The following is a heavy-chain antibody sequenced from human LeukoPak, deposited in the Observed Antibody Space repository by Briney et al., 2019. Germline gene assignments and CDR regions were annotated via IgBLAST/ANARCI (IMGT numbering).Heavy chain of an antibody. CDR3: ARDLGGAKGY. J-gene: IGHJ4*02. Sequence: PGGSLGFSVAASGFTFGGYRWNWVRQAPGKGLEWVSYISSSSSTIYYADSVKGRFTISRDNAKNSLYLQMNSLRAEDTAVYYCARDLGGAKGYWGQGTLVTVSS. V-gene: IGHV3-48*01. CDR2: ISSSSSTI. D-gene: IGHD1-26*01. CDR1: GFTFGGYR.